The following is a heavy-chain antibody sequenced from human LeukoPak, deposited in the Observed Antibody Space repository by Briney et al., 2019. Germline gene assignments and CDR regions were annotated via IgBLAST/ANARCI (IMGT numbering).Heavy chain of an antibody. CDR1: GFSLSTSGVG. Sequence: SGPTLVNPTPPLTLTCTFSGFSLSTSGVGVGWIRQPPVKALEWLALIYWNGDNRYSPSLKSRLTITKDTSKNQVVLTMTNMDPVDTATYYCAHYGDYRFMFYFDYWGQGTLATVSS. CDR2: IYWNGDN. CDR3: AHYGDYRFMFYFDY. D-gene: IGHD4-17*01. V-gene: IGHV2-5*01. J-gene: IGHJ4*02.